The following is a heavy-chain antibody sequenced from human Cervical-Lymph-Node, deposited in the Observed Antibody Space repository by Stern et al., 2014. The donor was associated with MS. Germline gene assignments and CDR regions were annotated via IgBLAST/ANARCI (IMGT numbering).Heavy chain of an antibody. Sequence: EVQLVESGAEVKKPGESLKISCKGSGYRFTSYWIGWVRQMPGRGLEWMGIINPGDSDPRYSPSFQGQVTVSADKSIDTAYLQWSSLKASDTAIYYCARRTVISYWYFDLWGRGTLVTVSS. V-gene: IGHV5-51*03. D-gene: IGHD2-21*01. CDR3: ARRTVISYWYFDL. CDR1: GYRFTSYW. J-gene: IGHJ2*01. CDR2: INPGDSDP.